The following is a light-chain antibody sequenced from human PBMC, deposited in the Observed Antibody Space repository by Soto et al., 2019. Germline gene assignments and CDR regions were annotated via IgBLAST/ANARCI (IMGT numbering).Light chain of an antibody. V-gene: IGLV2-14*01. CDR1: STDIGAYNY. Sequence: QSGLTQPASVSRSPGQSITISCTGTSTDIGAYNYVSWYQQHPGKAPKLLIYEVTNRPSGVSNRFSGSKSGNTASLTISGLQAEDEANYYCNSYTTLSNRVFGTGTKVTVL. CDR2: EVT. CDR3: NSYTTLSNRV. J-gene: IGLJ1*01.